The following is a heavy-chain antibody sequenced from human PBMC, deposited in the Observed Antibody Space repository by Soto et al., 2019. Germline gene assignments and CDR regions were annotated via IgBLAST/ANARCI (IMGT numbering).Heavy chain of an antibody. D-gene: IGHD3-10*01. Sequence: QVQLQESGPGLVKPSGTLSLTCAVSGDSISRSYWWSWVRQLPGKGLEWIGEIYHSGSTIYNPSHQSRVTLSVDKSKNEFSLKMRSVNAADTAVYYCTSKFGQLLADAFDIWGQGTMVTVSS. V-gene: IGHV4-4*02. CDR1: GDSISRSYW. CDR2: IYHSGST. CDR3: TSKFGQLLADAFDI. J-gene: IGHJ3*02.